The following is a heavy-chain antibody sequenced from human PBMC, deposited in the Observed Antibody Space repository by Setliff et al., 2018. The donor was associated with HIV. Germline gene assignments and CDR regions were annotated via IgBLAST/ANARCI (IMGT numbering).Heavy chain of an antibody. J-gene: IGHJ4*02. V-gene: IGHV3-30*04. Sequence: SCVASGFTFSNYAMHWVRQAPGKGLEWVAVMSYDGSKKYYADSVKGRFTISRDNSKNTLYLQMNSLRVEDTAVYYCARASTYYFASGTREFDYWGQGSLVTVSS. D-gene: IGHD3-10*01. CDR3: ARASTYYFASGTREFDY. CDR2: MSYDGSKK. CDR1: GFTFSNYA.